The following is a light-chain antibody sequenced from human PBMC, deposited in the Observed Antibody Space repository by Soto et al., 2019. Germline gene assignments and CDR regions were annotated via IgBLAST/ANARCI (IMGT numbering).Light chain of an antibody. CDR1: SXDXGGYNY. CDR2: DVT. Sequence: QSALTQPPSASGSPXXXXXXXCTGTSXDXGGYNYVSWFQHHPGKAPKLMIYDVTKRPPGVPDRFSGSKSGNTASLTVSGLQAEDEADYYCSSYAGTNYYVFGTGTKLTVL. V-gene: IGLV2-8*01. CDR3: SSYAGTNYYV. J-gene: IGLJ1*01.